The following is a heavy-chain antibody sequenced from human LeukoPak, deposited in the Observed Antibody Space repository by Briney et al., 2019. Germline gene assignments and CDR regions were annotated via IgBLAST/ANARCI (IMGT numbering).Heavy chain of an antibody. CDR3: ANSYSSSCPDDY. D-gene: IGHD6-13*01. CDR1: GSTFSSYG. CDR2: ISYDGSNK. V-gene: IGHV3-30*18. J-gene: IGHJ4*02. Sequence: GGSLRLSCAASGSTFSSYGMHWVRQAPGKGLEWVAVISYDGSNKYYADSVKGRFTISRDNSKNTLYLQMNSLRAEDTAVYYCANSYSSSCPDDYWGQGTLVTVSS.